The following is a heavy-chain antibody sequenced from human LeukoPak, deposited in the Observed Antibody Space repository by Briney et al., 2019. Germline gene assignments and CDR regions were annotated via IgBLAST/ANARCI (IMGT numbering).Heavy chain of an antibody. D-gene: IGHD3-22*01. Sequence: SVTVSYTASGGTFNSYAISWVRQAPGQGLAWMGRIIPILGIANYAQKFQGRVTITADKSTSTAYMELSSLRSEDTAVYYCVRDLGVDTTMIFFDYWGQGSVVTVSS. CDR3: VRDLGVDTTMIFFDY. CDR1: GGTFNSYA. CDR2: IIPILGIA. J-gene: IGHJ4*02. V-gene: IGHV1-69*04.